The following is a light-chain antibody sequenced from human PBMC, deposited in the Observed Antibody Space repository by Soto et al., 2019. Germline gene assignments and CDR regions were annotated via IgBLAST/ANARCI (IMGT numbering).Light chain of an antibody. CDR3: PQANSFPYT. CDR2: AAS. V-gene: IGKV1-12*01. J-gene: IGKJ2*01. Sequence: DIQMTQSPSSVSASVGDRITITCRASQGIRSWLAWYQQKPGKAPKLLIQAASSLQSGVPSRFSGSGSGTDFPLTISSLQPEDFATYYCPQANSFPYTFGQGTKLQIK. CDR1: QGIRSW.